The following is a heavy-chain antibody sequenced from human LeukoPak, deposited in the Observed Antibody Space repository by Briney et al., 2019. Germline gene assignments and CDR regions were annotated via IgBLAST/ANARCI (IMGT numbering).Heavy chain of an antibody. J-gene: IGHJ6*02. CDR1: GFTFSSYE. D-gene: IGHD3-22*01. V-gene: IGHV3-48*03. CDR2: ISTTGSTV. CDR3: AKDFPHYYESSHGMDA. Sequence: GGSLRLSCAASGFTFSSYEMNWVRQAPGKGLEWVSYISTTGSTVYYADSVEGRFTMSRDNAKNLLYLQMNSLRAEDAAVYYCAKDFPHYYESSHGMDAWGQGTTVTVSS.